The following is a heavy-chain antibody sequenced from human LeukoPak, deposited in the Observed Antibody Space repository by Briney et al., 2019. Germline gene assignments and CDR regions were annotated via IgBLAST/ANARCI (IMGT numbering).Heavy chain of an antibody. CDR3: ARGLYSSSWYYNY. CDR1: GGSISSYY. D-gene: IGHD6-13*01. Sequence: PSETLSLTCTVSGGSISSYYWGWIRQPPGKGLEWIGSIYYSGSTYYNPSLKSRVTISVDTSKNQFSLKLSSVTAADTAVYYCARGLYSSSWYYNYWGQGTLVTVSS. J-gene: IGHJ4*02. V-gene: IGHV4-39*07. CDR2: IYYSGST.